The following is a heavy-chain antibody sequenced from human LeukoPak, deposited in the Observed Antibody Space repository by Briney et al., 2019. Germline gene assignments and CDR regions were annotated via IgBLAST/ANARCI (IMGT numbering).Heavy chain of an antibody. CDR1: GFTFSNYW. CDR2: INQDGSEE. J-gene: IGHJ4*02. Sequence: GGSLRLSCAASGFTFSNYWMTWVRQAPGKGLEWVANINQDGSEEYYMDSVKARFTISRENAKDSLSLQMNSLRAEDTAAYYCVRDGGVSGYDLLDYWGQGTLVTVSS. CDR3: VRDGGVSGYDLLDY. D-gene: IGHD5-12*01. V-gene: IGHV3-7*01.